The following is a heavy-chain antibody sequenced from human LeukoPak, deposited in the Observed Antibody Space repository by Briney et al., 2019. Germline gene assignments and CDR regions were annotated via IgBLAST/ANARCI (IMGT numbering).Heavy chain of an antibody. V-gene: IGHV4-59*01. CDR2: IYYSGTT. CDR3: ARGVYIAAAQYGY. J-gene: IGHJ4*02. D-gene: IGHD6-13*01. Sequence: SETLSLTCTVSGGSISSYYWSWIRQPPGKGLEWIGYIYYSGTTNYNPSLKSRVTISVDTSKNQFSLQLSSVTAADTAVYYCARGVYIAAAQYGYWGQGTLVTVSS. CDR1: GGSISSYY.